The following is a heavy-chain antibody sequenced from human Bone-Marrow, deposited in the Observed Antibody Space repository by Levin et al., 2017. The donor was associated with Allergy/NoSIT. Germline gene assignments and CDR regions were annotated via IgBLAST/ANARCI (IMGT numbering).Heavy chain of an antibody. CDR1: GFPFAAYW. D-gene: IGHD1-26*01. Sequence: GGSLLLSFSSSGFPFAAYWMHWVRQAPGEALVWVSRISGDGGSAEYADSVKGRFTISRDNAKSTLFLQMDSLRAEDTAVYYCARAKHSFSHTDDYWGQGTLVAVSS. J-gene: IGHJ4*02. CDR2: ISGDGGSA. V-gene: IGHV3-74*03. CDR3: ARAKHSFSHTDDY.